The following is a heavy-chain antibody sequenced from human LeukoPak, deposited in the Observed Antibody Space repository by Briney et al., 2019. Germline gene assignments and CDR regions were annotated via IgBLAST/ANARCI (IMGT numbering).Heavy chain of an antibody. CDR1: GGSISSGGYY. V-gene: IGHV4-31*03. D-gene: IGHD5-12*01. CDR2: IYHTGGT. J-gene: IGHJ4*02. CDR3: ARNSGYDALEFDY. Sequence: SETLSLTCTVSGGSISSGGYYWSWIRQHPGKGLEWIGYIYHTGGTYYNPSLKSRITISVDTSKSQFSLKLSSVTAADTAVYFCARNSGYDALEFDYWGQGTLVTVSS.